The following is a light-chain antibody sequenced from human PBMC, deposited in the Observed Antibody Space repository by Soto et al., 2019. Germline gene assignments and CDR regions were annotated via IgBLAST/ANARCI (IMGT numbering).Light chain of an antibody. V-gene: IGKV4-1*01. CDR3: QQYYKTPWT. CDR1: QSFLYRSNNKNY. J-gene: IGKJ1*01. CDR2: WAS. Sequence: DIVMTQSPDSLAVPLGERATINCKSSQSFLYRSNNKNYLAWYQHKPGQPPKLLIYWASTRESGVPDRFSGSGSGTDFTLTISSLQAEDVAVYYCQQYYKTPWTFGQGTKVDIK.